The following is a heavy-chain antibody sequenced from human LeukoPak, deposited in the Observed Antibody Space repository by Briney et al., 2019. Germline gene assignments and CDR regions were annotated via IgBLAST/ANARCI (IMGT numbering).Heavy chain of an antibody. V-gene: IGHV4-59*01. CDR1: GGSITDYY. CDR3: ARSAMIDAFDI. D-gene: IGHD2-2*01. J-gene: IGHJ3*02. Sequence: PSETLSLTCTASGGSITDYYWSWIRQTPGKGLEWIGYVYYSGSTNYNPSLKSRVTISVDTSKNQFSLKLSSVTAADTAVYYCARSAMIDAFDIWGQGTMVTVSS. CDR2: VYYSGST.